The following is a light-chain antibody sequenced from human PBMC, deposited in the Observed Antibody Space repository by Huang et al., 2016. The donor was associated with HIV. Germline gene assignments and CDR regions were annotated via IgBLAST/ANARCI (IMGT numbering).Light chain of an antibody. CDR1: QHIDTY. CDR2: GAS. V-gene: IGKV1-8*01. J-gene: IGKJ3*01. CDR3: QHYYNYPLI. Sequence: IRMTQSPSSLSASTGDRVTITCRASQHIDTYLAWYQQRPGSAPKPLIYGASTLQTDVPSRCSGNGSGTDFTLNINCLQSEDVAIYYCQHYYNYPLIFGPGTRVD.